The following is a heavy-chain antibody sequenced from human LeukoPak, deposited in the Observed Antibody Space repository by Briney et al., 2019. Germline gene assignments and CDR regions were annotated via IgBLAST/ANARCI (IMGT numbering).Heavy chain of an antibody. Sequence: ASVKVSCKASGYTFNRYGISWVRQAPGQGLEWMGWISAYNGNTNYAQKLQGRVTMTTDTSTSTAYMELRSLRSDDTAVYYCASGYCSGGSCYGYYYYGMDVWGQGTTVTVSS. CDR2: ISAYNGNT. CDR1: GYTFNRYG. J-gene: IGHJ6*02. D-gene: IGHD2-15*01. CDR3: ASGYCSGGSCYGYYYYGMDV. V-gene: IGHV1-18*01.